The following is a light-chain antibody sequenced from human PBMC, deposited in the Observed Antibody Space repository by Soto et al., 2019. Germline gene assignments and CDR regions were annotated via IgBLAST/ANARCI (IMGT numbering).Light chain of an antibody. V-gene: IGKV1-33*01. CDR2: DAS. Sequence: DTQMTQSPSSLSASVGDTVTITCQASRDIADSLNWYQQRAGQAPKLLIYDASNLQSGVPARFSGSGTWTSFILTSNSLQPEDFATYYCQQYDDPFTFGGGTKVEIK. J-gene: IGKJ4*01. CDR1: RDIADS. CDR3: QQYDDPFT.